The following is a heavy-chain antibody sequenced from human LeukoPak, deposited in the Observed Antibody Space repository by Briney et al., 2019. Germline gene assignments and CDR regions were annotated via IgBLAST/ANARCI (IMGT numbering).Heavy chain of an antibody. CDR1: GDSFRGHY. D-gene: IGHD3-3*02. CDR2: VYFTGGT. Sequence: SETLSLSCTVSGDSFRGHYFNWIRQSPGKGLEWISYVYFTGGTNYNPSLESRVTISVDPPNHLFSLTLSSVTAADTAVYYCARGTIFDFDYWGQGTLVTVSS. V-gene: IGHV4-59*11. J-gene: IGHJ4*02. CDR3: ARGTIFDFDY.